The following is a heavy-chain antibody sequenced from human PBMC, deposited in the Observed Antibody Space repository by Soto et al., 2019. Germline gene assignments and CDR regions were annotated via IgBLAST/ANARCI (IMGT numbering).Heavy chain of an antibody. CDR3: TKEKSVMHSGSDAFDL. CDR1: GFTFSDAW. V-gene: IGHV3-11*04. Sequence: GGSLRLSCAASGFTFSDAWMSWVRQAPWKGLEWVAYISGGGTIYYTDSVKGRFTISRDNVKNFLYLEMNSLRAEDTAVYYCTKEKSVMHSGSDAFDLWGQGTMVTVSS. CDR2: ISGGGTI. D-gene: IGHD5-12*01. J-gene: IGHJ3*01.